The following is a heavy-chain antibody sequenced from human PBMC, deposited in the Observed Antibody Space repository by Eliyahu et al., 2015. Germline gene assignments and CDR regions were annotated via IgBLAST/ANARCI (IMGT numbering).Heavy chain of an antibody. CDR1: VGXISGSPHY. D-gene: IGHD2-2*01. CDR3: ARGFCSSSSCYGFDP. Sequence: QLQLQESGPGLVKPSETLSLTCTVSVGXISGSPHYWGWVRQXPGKGLGGIGSXYYSGGTNXNPSLKSRVTVSVDTSKNQFSLELRSVTAADTAVYYCARGFCSSSSCYGFDPWGQGTLVTVSS. J-gene: IGHJ5*02. V-gene: IGHV4-39*01. CDR2: XYYSGGT.